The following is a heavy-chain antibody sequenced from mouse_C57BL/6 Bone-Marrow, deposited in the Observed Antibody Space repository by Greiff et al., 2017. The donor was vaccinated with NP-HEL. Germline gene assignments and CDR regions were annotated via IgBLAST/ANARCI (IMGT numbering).Heavy chain of an antibody. D-gene: IGHD1-1*01. CDR1: GFNIKDYY. CDR3: TIDYYGSSGVWYFDV. J-gene: IGHJ1*03. Sequence: EVQVVESGAELVRPGASVKLSCTASGFNIKDYYMHWVKQRPEQGLEWIGRIDPEDGDTEYAPKFQGKATMTADTSSNTAYLQLSSLTSEDTAVYYCTIDYYGSSGVWYFDVWGTGTTVTVSS. V-gene: IGHV14-1*01. CDR2: IDPEDGDT.